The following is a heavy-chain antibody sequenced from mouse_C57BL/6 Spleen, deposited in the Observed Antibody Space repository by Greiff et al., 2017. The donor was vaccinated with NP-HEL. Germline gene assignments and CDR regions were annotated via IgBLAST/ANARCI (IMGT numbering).Heavy chain of an antibody. Sequence: LKESGAELVRPGASVKLSCKASGYTFTDYYINWVKQRPGQGLEWIARIYPGSGNTYYNEKFKGKATLTAEKSSSTAYMQLSSLTSEDSAVYFCARSDGYPLAYWGQGTLVTVSA. J-gene: IGHJ3*01. CDR2: IYPGSGNT. CDR3: ARSDGYPLAY. V-gene: IGHV1-76*01. D-gene: IGHD2-3*01. CDR1: GYTFTDYY.